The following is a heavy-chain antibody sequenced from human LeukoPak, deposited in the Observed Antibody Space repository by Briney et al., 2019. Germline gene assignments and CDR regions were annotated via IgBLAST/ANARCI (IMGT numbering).Heavy chain of an antibody. Sequence: PGGSLRLSCAASGFSFSYFAMTWVRQAPGKGLEWVSYISSSSSTIYYADSVKGRFTISRDNAKNSLYLQMNSLRAEDTAVYYCATRYYYDFWSGSHFDYWGQGTLVTVSS. J-gene: IGHJ4*02. D-gene: IGHD3-3*01. CDR1: GFSFSYFA. V-gene: IGHV3-48*01. CDR2: ISSSSSTI. CDR3: ATRYYYDFWSGSHFDY.